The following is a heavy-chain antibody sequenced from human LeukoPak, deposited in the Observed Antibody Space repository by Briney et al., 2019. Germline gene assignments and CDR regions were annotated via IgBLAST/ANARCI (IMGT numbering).Heavy chain of an antibody. CDR1: GYTFNRYG. CDR2: ISAYSGNT. J-gene: IGHJ4*02. D-gene: IGHD4-11*01. Sequence: ASVKVSCKASGYTFNRYGFSWVRQAPGQGLECLGWISAYSGNTKYAQNFQDRVTMTTDASTSTAYVELRSLTSDDTAVYFCARTHDYDNFPDYWGQGTLVAVSS. CDR3: ARTHDYDNFPDY. V-gene: IGHV1-18*01.